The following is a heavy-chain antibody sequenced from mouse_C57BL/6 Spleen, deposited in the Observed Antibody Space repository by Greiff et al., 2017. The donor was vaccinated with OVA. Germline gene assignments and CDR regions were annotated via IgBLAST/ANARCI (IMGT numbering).Heavy chain of an antibody. CDR1: GYAFTNYL. CDR2: INPGSGGT. Sequence: QVQLKQSGAELVRPGTSVKVSCKASGYAFTNYLIEWVKQRPGQGLEWIGVINPGSGGTNYNEKFKGKATLTADKSSSTAYMQLSSLTSEDSAVYFCARSDYYYGSTLDYWGQGTTLTVSS. CDR3: ARSDYYYGSTLDY. V-gene: IGHV1-54*01. D-gene: IGHD1-1*01. J-gene: IGHJ2*01.